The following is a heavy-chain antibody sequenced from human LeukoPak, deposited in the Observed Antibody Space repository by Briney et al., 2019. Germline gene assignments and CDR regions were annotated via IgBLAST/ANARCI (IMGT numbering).Heavy chain of an antibody. CDR3: AKSVESAVTTNPYFDY. J-gene: IGHJ4*02. D-gene: IGHD4-17*01. V-gene: IGHV3-23*01. CDR2: ISGSGGST. Sequence: GGSLRLSCVASGFTFSDYAMSWVRQALGKGLKWVSVISGSGGSTYNADPVKGRFTISRDNSKNTLYLQMNSLRAEDTAVYYCAKSVESAVTTNPYFDYWGQGILVTVSS. CDR1: GFTFSDYA.